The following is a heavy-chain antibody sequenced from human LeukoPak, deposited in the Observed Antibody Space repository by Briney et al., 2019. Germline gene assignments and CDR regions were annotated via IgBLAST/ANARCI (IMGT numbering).Heavy chain of an antibody. D-gene: IGHD1-26*01. CDR1: GYSFSSYW. V-gene: IGHV5-51*01. CDR2: IYPGDSDT. J-gene: IGHJ5*02. Sequence: GESLKISCKGSGYSFSSYWIGWVRQMPGKGLEWMGIIYPGDSDTRYRPSFQGQVTISADKSISTAYLQWSSLKASDTAMYYCARRDPYNGTYYSWFDPWGQGTLVTVSS. CDR3: ARRDPYNGTYYSWFDP.